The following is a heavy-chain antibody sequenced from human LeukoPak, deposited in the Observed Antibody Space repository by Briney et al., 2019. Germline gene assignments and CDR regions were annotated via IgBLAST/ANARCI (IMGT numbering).Heavy chain of an antibody. J-gene: IGHJ4*02. CDR2: ISYDGSNK. CDR1: GFTFSSYA. CDR3: ARSPCTVTTPFDY. V-gene: IGHV3-30-3*01. Sequence: PGGSLRLSCAASGFTFSSYAMHWVRQAPGKGLEWVAVISYDGSNKYYADSVKGRFTISRDNSKNTLYLQMNSLRAEDTAVYYCARSPCTVTTPFDYWGQGTLVTVSS. D-gene: IGHD4-11*01.